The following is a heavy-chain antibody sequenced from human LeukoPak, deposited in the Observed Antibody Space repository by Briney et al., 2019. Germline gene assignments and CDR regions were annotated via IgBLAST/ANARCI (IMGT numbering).Heavy chain of an antibody. Sequence: SETLSLTCTVSGYSISSTNWWGWIRQPPGKGLEWIGYIYYSGSTYYNPSLKSRVTMSVDTSKNQFSLKLSSVTAVDTAVYYCAKKISGMYYFDYWGQGTLVTVSS. CDR2: IYYSGST. CDR1: GYSISSTNW. CDR3: AKKISGMYYFDY. J-gene: IGHJ4*02. V-gene: IGHV4-28*01.